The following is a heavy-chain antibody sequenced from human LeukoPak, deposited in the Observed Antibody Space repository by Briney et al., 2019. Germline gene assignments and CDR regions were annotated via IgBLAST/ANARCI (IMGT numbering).Heavy chain of an antibody. CDR2: IYSGGST. D-gene: IGHD3-22*01. CDR3: ATGTVIAPDV. CDR1: GFTFSSYA. J-gene: IGHJ6*04. Sequence: TGGSLSLSCAASGFTFSSYAMSWVRQAPGKGLEWVSVIYSGGSTYYADSVKGRFTISRDNSKNTLYLQMNSLRAEDTAVYYCATGTVIAPDVWGKGTTVTVSS. V-gene: IGHV3-66*02.